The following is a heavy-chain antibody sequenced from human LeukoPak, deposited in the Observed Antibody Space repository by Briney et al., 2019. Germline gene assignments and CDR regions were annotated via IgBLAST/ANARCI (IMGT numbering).Heavy chain of an antibody. CDR3: ARSSRAYCSGGSCYPNWFDP. Sequence: ASVKVSCKASGYTFTSYPIHWVRQAPGQSLEWMGWITAGSGNTKYSQKFQGRVILTRDTSTSTAYMELRSLRSDDTAVYYCARSSRAYCSGGSCYPNWFDPWGQGTLVTVSS. V-gene: IGHV1-3*01. D-gene: IGHD2-15*01. CDR2: ITAGSGNT. CDR1: GYTFTSYP. J-gene: IGHJ5*02.